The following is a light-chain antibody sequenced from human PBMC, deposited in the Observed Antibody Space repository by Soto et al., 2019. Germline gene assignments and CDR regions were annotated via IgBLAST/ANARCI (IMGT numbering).Light chain of an antibody. CDR1: QSVNNN. V-gene: IGKV3-15*01. CDR2: GAS. J-gene: IGKJ4*01. Sequence: EIVMTQSPATLSVSQGERATLSCRASQSVNNNLAWYQQKPGQAPRLLIYGASARATGIPARFSGSGSGTEFTLTISSLQSEDFAVYYCQQYNNWPLTLGGGTKVEIK. CDR3: QQYNNWPLT.